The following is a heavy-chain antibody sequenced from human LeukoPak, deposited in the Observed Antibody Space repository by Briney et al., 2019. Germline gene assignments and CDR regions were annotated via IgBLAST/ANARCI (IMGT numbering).Heavy chain of an antibody. CDR2: IYYSGST. CDR1: GGSFSGYY. D-gene: IGHD3-22*01. V-gene: IGHV4-59*08. CDR3: ARQGYYYDSSGYDYYYYGMDV. J-gene: IGHJ6*02. Sequence: SETLSLTCAVYGGSFSGYYWSWIRQPPGKGLEWIGYIYYSGSTNYNPSLKSRVTISVDTPKNQFSLKLSSVTAADTAVYYCARQGYYYDSSGYDYYYYGMDVWGQGTTVTVSS.